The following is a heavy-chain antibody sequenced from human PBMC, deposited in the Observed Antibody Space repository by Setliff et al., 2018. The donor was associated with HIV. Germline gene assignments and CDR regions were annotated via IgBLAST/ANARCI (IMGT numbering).Heavy chain of an antibody. V-gene: IGHV4-59*01. CDR1: GASISSDT. J-gene: IGHJ5*02. Sequence: PSETLSLTCIVSGASISSDTWSWIRQPPGKGLQWIGFIYNSEMINYNPSLKSRVSMSLDTSKNQFSLKLTSVTAADTAVYYCARGGTSSNWFDPWGQRTLVTVSS. CDR3: ARGGTSSNWFDP. CDR2: IYNSEMI. D-gene: IGHD1-26*01.